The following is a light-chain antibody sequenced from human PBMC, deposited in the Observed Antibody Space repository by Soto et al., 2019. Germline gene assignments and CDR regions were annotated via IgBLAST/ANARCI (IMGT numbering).Light chain of an antibody. CDR2: DVS. CDR3: CSYAGRDTLYV. J-gene: IGLJ1*01. CDR1: STDVGGYNY. Sequence: QPALTQVGSGSGAAGEAGPIFCTGTSTDVGGYNYVSWYQQHPGKVPKLMLYDVSKRPSGVPDRFSGSKSGNTASLTISGLQAEDEADYYCCSYAGRDTLYVFGSGTKVTVL. V-gene: IGLV2-11*01.